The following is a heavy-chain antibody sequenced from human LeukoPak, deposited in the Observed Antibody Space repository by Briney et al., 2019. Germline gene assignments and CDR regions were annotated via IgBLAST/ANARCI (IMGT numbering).Heavy chain of an antibody. J-gene: IGHJ4*02. CDR1: GGSISSSSYY. CDR3: ARGYGDYGKASFDY. CDR2: TYYSGST. Sequence: SETLSLTCTVSGGSISSSSYYWGWIRQPPGKGLEWIGSTYYSGSTYYNPSLKSRVTISVDTSKNQFSLKLSSVTAADTAVYYCARGYGDYGKASFDYWGQGTLVTVSS. V-gene: IGHV4-39*07. D-gene: IGHD4-17*01.